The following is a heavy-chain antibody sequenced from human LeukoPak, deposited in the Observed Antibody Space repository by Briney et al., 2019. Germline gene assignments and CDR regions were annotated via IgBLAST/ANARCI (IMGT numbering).Heavy chain of an antibody. V-gene: IGHV3-21*01. Sequence: PGGSLRLSCAASGFTFSSYAMSWVRQAPGKGLEWVSSISSSNSYIYYADSGKGRFTTSRDNAKNSLYLQMNSLRAEDTAVYYCARVSAPSAFDIWGQGTMVIVSS. CDR1: GFTFSSYA. D-gene: IGHD6-25*01. CDR2: ISSSNSYI. CDR3: ARVSAPSAFDI. J-gene: IGHJ3*02.